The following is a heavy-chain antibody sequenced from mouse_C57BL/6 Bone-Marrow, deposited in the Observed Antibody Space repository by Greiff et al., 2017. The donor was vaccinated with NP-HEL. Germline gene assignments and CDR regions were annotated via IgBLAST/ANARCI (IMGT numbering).Heavy chain of an antibody. CDR3: ARSTPYYSNYFDY. CDR1: GFTFSDYG. J-gene: IGHJ2*01. Sequence: EVQGVESGGGLVKPGGSLKLSCAASGFTFSDYGMHWVRQAPEKGLEWVAYISSGSSTIYYADTVKGRFTISRDNAKNTLFLQMTSLRSADTAMYYCARSTPYYSNYFDYWGQGTTLTVSS. V-gene: IGHV5-17*01. D-gene: IGHD2-5*01. CDR2: ISSGSSTI.